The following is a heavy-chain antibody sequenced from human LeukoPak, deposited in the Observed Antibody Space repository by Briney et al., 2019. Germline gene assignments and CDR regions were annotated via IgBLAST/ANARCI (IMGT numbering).Heavy chain of an antibody. CDR1: GYTFTSYG. CDR3: ARELRPMGIRNWYFDL. V-gene: IGHV1-18*01. CDR2: ISAYNGNT. D-gene: IGHD6-13*01. J-gene: IGHJ2*01. Sequence: ASVKVSCKASGYTFTSYGISWVRQAPGQGLEWMGWISAYNGNTSYAQKLQGRVTMTTDTSTSTAYMELRSLRSDDTAVYYCARELRPMGIRNWYFDLWGRGTLVTVSS.